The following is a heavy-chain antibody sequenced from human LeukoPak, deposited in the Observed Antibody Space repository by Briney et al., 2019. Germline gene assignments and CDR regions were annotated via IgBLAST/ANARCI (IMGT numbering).Heavy chain of an antibody. J-gene: IGHJ5*02. CDR1: GGSISSYY. Sequence: PSETLSLTCTVSGGSISSYYWSWIRQPPGKGLEWIGYIYYSGSTNYNPSLKSRVTISVDTSKNQFSLKLSSVTAADTAVYYCARGSRRQFGGFDPWGQGTLVTVSS. V-gene: IGHV4-59*01. CDR3: ARGSRRQFGGFDP. CDR2: IYYSGST. D-gene: IGHD3-10*01.